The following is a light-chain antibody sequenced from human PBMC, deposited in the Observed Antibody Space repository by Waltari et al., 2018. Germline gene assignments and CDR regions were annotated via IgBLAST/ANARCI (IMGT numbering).Light chain of an antibody. V-gene: IGLV3-25*03. CDR2: KDT. J-gene: IGLJ1*01. CDR3: QSTDSIGTYF. Sequence: SSELTQPPSVSVSPGQTARITCSGDALPNQQAYWYQHKPGQAPLLVMYKDTERPSGIPERFSGSNSGTTVTLTIRGVQPEDEADYYCQSTDSIGTYFFGNGTRVSVL. CDR1: ALPNQQ.